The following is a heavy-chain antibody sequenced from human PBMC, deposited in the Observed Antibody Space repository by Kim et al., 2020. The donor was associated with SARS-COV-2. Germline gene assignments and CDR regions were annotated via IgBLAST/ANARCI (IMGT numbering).Heavy chain of an antibody. CDR2: T. Sequence: TNNNPTLKGRVTIAVDTSKNQYSLKLSSVTAADTAVYYCARDGSGSYFDYWGQGTLVTVSS. CDR3: ARDGSGSYFDY. D-gene: IGHD3-10*01. J-gene: IGHJ4*02. V-gene: IGHV4-59*01.